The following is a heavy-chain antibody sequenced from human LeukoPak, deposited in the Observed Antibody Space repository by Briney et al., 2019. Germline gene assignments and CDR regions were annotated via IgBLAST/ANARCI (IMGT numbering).Heavy chain of an antibody. CDR2: INAGNGNT. CDR1: GYTFTSYA. V-gene: IGHV1-3*01. J-gene: IGHJ4*02. Sequence: ASVTVSCTASGYTFTSYAMHWVRQAPGQRLEWMGWINAGNGNTKYSQKFQGRVTITRDTSASTAYMELSSLRSEDTAVYYCAREHYYDSSGYYPVDYWGQGTLVTVSS. D-gene: IGHD3-22*01. CDR3: AREHYYDSSGYYPVDY.